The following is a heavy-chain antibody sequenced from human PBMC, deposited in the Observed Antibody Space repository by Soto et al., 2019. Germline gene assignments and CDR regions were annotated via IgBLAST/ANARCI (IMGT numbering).Heavy chain of an antibody. J-gene: IGHJ6*04. V-gene: IGHV1-58*01. CDR2: IVVGSGNT. Sequence: SVKVSCKASGFTFTSSAVQRVRQARGQRLEWIGWIVVGSGNTNYAQKFQERVTITRDMSTSTAYMELSSLRSEDTAVYYCAADRYSSGWVNYFFYGMEVWGK. D-gene: IGHD6-19*01. CDR3: AADRYSSGWVNYFFYGMEV. CDR1: GFTFTSSA.